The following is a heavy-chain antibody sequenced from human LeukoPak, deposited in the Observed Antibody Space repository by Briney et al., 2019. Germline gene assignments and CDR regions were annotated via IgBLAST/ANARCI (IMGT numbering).Heavy chain of an antibody. D-gene: IGHD3-10*01. CDR3: ARHRITMVRGVIGGFYFDY. V-gene: IGHV4-61*09. CDR1: GGSINSGSYC. Sequence: PSQTLSLTCTVSGGSINSGSYCWSWIRQSAGKGLEWIGHIHISGSTNYNPSLKSRVTISVDTSKNQFSLKLSSVTAADTAVYYCARHRITMVRGVIGGFYFDYWGQGTLVTVSS. J-gene: IGHJ4*02. CDR2: IHISGST.